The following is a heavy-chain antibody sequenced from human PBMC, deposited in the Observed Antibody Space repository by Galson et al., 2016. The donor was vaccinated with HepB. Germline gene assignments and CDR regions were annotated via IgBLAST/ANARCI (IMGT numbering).Heavy chain of an antibody. J-gene: IGHJ4*02. D-gene: IGHD6-19*01. V-gene: IGHV3-49*04. CDR1: GFTFGDHA. CDR2: ITTTRYGGKT. Sequence: SLRLSCATSGFTFGDHAMNWVRQAPGKGLEWVGFITTTRYGGKTAYAASVKGRFTISRDDSKSIAYLRMNNLKTEDTGVYFCTRSQTADGWSFAYWGQGTLVTVS. CDR3: TRSQTADGWSFAY.